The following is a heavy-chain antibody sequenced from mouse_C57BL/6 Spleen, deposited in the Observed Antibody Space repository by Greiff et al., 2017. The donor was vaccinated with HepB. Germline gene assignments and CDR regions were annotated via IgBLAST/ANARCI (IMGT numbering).Heavy chain of an antibody. J-gene: IGHJ4*01. V-gene: IGHV1-20*01. D-gene: IGHD1-1*01. CDR1: GYSFTGYF. CDR3: ARTRGPITTVVATDYAMDY. Sequence: VQLQQSGPELVKPGDSVKISCKASGYSFTGYFMNWVMQSHGKSLEWIGRINPYNGDTFYNQKFKGKATLTVDKSSSTAHMELRSLTSEDSAVYYCARTRGPITTVVATDYAMDYWGQGTSVTVSS. CDR2: INPYNGDT.